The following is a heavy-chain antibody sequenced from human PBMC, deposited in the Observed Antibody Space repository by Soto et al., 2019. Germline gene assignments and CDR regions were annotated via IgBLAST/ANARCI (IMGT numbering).Heavy chain of an antibody. CDR2: IKQGGSAK. V-gene: IGHV3-7*01. Sequence: DVQLVEAGGGLVQPGGSLTLSCRGSGFTFNGHWMAWVRQAPGKGLEWVANIKQGGSAKFYVDSVRGRFTISRDNTKNSVYLQMDSLRVEDTAIYYCVRECRDTCSYAMDFWGQGTTVTVSS. J-gene: IGHJ6*02. D-gene: IGHD2-2*01. CDR3: VRECRDTCSYAMDF. CDR1: GFTFNGHW.